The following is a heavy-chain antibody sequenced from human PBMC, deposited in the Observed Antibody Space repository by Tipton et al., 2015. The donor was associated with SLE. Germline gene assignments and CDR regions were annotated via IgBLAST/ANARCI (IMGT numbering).Heavy chain of an antibody. J-gene: IGHJ2*01. CDR1: GLTVSSSY. CDR3: ARGDWGRSYWYFDL. V-gene: IGHV3-66*01. CDR2: IYGGGST. Sequence: SLRLSCAASGLTVSSSYMSWVRQAPGKGLEWVSVIYGGGSTYYAGSVKGRFSISRDHSRNTLYLQMNSLGAEDTAVYYCARGDWGRSYWYFDLWGRGTLVTVSS. D-gene: IGHD7-27*01.